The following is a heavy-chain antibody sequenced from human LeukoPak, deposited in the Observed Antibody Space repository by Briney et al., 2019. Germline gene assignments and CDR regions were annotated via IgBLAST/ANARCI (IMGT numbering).Heavy chain of an antibody. CDR3: AKERSSGWYYFQY. D-gene: IGHD6-19*01. CDR2: ISDDGSNE. J-gene: IGHJ4*02. V-gene: IGHV3-30*18. Sequence: GGSLRLSCAASGFTFSSYGMHWVREAPGKGPGWVAVISDDGSNEYYADSVKGRFTISRDNSKNTLYLQMNSLRAEDTAVYYCAKERSSGWYYFQYWGQGTRVTVSS. CDR1: GFTFSSYG.